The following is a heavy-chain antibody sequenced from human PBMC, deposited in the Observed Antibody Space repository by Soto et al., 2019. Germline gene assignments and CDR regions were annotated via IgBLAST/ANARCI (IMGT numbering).Heavy chain of an antibody. Sequence: SETLSLTCAVYGVSFIGYYWSWILQPPWKGLEWIGEINHSGSTNYNPSLKSRVTISVDTSKNQFSLKLSSVTAADTAVYYCASQSFELGNSEWGVTATYYYYGMDGWGQGTTVTVSS. CDR2: INHSGST. J-gene: IGHJ6*02. D-gene: IGHD2-21*02. V-gene: IGHV4-34*01. CDR3: ASQSFELGNSEWGVTATYYYYGMDG. CDR1: GVSFIGYY.